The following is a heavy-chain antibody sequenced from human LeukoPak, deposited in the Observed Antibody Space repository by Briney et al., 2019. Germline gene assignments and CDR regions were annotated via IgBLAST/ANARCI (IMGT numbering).Heavy chain of an antibody. Sequence: GGSLRLSCAASGFTFSSYAMHWVRQAPGKGLEWVAVISYDGSNKYYADSVKGRFTISGDNSRNTLFLQMNSLRAEDTAVYYCAHGAMYQLDYWGQGTLVTVSS. CDR2: ISYDGSNK. CDR3: AHGAMYQLDY. CDR1: GFTFSSYA. J-gene: IGHJ4*02. V-gene: IGHV3-30*04. D-gene: IGHD2-2*01.